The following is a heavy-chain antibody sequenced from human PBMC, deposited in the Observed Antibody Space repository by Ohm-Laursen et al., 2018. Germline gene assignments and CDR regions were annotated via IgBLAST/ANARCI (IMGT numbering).Heavy chain of an antibody. D-gene: IGHD2-2*01. CDR1: GFPFSIHA. J-gene: IGHJ4*02. CDR3: AKGERGHCSSTTCSGRLVFDY. V-gene: IGHV3-23*01. Sequence: GTLSLTCAASGFPFSIHAMGWVRQAPGKGLEWVSGISSGDSTYYADSVKGRFTISRDNSKNTLYLQVSSLEAEDTAVYYCAKGERGHCSSTTCSGRLVFDYWGQGTLVTVSS. CDR2: ISSGDST.